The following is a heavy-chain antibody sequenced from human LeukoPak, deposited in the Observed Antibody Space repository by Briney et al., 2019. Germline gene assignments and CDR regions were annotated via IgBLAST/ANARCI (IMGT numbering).Heavy chain of an antibody. Sequence: GGSLRLSCAASGFTFSSYAMHWVRQAPGQGLEWMGIINPSGGSTSYAQKFQGRVTMTRDMSTSTVYMELSSLRSEDTAVYYCARPRENHVGAFDIWGQGTMVTVSS. CDR1: GFTFSSYA. CDR2: INPSGGST. D-gene: IGHD1-14*01. V-gene: IGHV1-46*01. CDR3: ARPRENHVGAFDI. J-gene: IGHJ3*02.